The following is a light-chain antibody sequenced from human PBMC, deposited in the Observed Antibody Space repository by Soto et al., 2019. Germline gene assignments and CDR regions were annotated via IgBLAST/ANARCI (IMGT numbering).Light chain of an antibody. J-gene: IGKJ2*01. CDR3: QQSGGSPVT. V-gene: IGKV3-20*01. Sequence: EIVLTQSPGTLSLSPGERATFSCRASQSVSSTYLAWYQQKPGQAPRLLIYDASRRATGIPDRFSGSGSGTDFTLTINRLEPEDFAVYYCQQSGGSPVTFGQGTQLQIK. CDR2: DAS. CDR1: QSVSSTY.